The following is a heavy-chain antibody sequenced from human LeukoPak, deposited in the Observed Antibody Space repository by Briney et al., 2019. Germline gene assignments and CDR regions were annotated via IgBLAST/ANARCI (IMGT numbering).Heavy chain of an antibody. CDR1: GLTFSTYA. D-gene: IGHD5-18*01. V-gene: IGHV3-23*01. CDR2: ISGSGGST. CDR3: AKDRFWEDTAMAHDY. J-gene: IGHJ4*02. Sequence: GGSLRLSCVVSGLTFSTYAMSWVRQAPGKGLEWVSAISGSGGSTYYADSVKGRFTISRDNSKNTLYLQMNSLRAEDTAVYYCAKDRFWEDTAMAHDYWGQGTLVTVSS.